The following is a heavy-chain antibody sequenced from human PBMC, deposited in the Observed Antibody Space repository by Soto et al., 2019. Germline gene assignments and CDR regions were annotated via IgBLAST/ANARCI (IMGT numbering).Heavy chain of an antibody. J-gene: IGHJ6*02. Sequence: GASVKVSCKASGYTFTGYYMHWVRQAPGQGLEWVGWINPNSGGTNYAQKFQGRVTMTRDTSISTAYMELSRLRSDDTAVYYCASYGYSSSPYYYYGMDVWGQGTTVTVSS. D-gene: IGHD6-13*01. CDR3: ASYGYSSSPYYYYGMDV. CDR2: INPNSGGT. V-gene: IGHV1-2*02. CDR1: GYTFTGYY.